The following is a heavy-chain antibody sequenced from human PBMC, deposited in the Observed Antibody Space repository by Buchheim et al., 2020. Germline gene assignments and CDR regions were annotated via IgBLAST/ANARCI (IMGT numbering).Heavy chain of an antibody. D-gene: IGHD3-10*01. CDR3: AKDLWFGELFENWFDP. CDR1: GFTFSSYG. V-gene: IGHV3-30*18. CDR2: ISYDGSNK. Sequence: QVQLVESGGGVVQPGRSLRLSCAASGFTFSSYGMHWVRQAPGKGLEWVAVISYDGSNKYYADSVKGRFTISRDNSKNTLYLQMNSLRAEDTAVYYCAKDLWFGELFENWFDPWGQGTL. J-gene: IGHJ5*02.